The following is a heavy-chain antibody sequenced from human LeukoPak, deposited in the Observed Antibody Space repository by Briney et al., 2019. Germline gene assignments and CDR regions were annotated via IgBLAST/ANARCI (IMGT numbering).Heavy chain of an antibody. J-gene: IGHJ4*02. D-gene: IGHD1-26*01. Sequence: SETLSLTCGVSGYPINNAYYWVWIRQPPGKGLEWIGSIYYSGSTYYNPSLKSRVTISVDTSKNQFSLKLSSVTAADTAVYYCARWGYSHGYFDYWGQGTLVTVSS. V-gene: IGHV4-38-2*01. CDR2: IYYSGST. CDR3: ARWGYSHGYFDY. CDR1: GYPINNAYY.